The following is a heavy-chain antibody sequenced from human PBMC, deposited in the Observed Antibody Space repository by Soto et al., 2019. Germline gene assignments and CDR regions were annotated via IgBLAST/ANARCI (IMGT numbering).Heavy chain of an antibody. CDR1: GFTFSSYW. Sequence: PGGSLRLSCAASGFTFSSYWMTWVRQAPGKGLEWVANIKQGGSEMYYVDSVKGRFTLSRDNAKSSLYLQMNSLRAEDTAVYYCAKDTMIRGVLSYCGQGTLVSVS. D-gene: IGHD3-10*01. CDR3: AKDTMIRGVLSY. V-gene: IGHV3-7*01. CDR2: IKQGGSEM. J-gene: IGHJ4*02.